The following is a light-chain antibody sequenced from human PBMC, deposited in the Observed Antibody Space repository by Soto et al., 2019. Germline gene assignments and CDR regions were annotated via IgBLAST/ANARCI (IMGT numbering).Light chain of an antibody. CDR2: GAS. J-gene: IGKJ1*01. Sequence: EIVLTQSPGSLSLSRGQRATLSCRASQSVDTTFFAWYQKKPGQAPRLLIYGASKRATGIPDRFRGSGSGTDFTLIISRLDPEDFAVYYCQQYMSSVTFGQGTKVEIK. V-gene: IGKV3-20*01. CDR3: QQYMSSVT. CDR1: QSVDTTF.